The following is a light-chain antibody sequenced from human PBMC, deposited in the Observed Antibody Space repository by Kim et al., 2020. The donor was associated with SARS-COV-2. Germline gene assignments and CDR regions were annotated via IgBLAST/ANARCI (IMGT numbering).Light chain of an antibody. J-gene: IGKJ4*01. V-gene: IGKV3-20*01. CDR3: QQYGSSPLT. Sequence: LAPGDRASLSCRASHGVSSSYLAWYQQKPGQAPRLLIYGASSRATGIPDRFSGSGSKTDFTLTISRLEPEDVAVYYCQQYGSSPLTFGGGTKVDIK. CDR1: HGVSSSY. CDR2: GAS.